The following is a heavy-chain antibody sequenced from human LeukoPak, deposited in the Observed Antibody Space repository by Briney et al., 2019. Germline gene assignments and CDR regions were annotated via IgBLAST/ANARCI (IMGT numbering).Heavy chain of an antibody. CDR1: GYTLTELS. CDR2: FDPEDGET. D-gene: IGHD3-9*01. V-gene: IGHV1-24*01. CDR3: ATDHRPRLRYFDWLSPFDY. Sequence: ASVKVSCKVSGYTLTELSMHWVRQAPGKGLEWMGGFDPEDGETIYAQKFQGRVTMTEDTSTDTAYMQLSSLRSQDTAVYYCATDHRPRLRYFDWLSPFDYWGQGTLVTVSS. J-gene: IGHJ4*02.